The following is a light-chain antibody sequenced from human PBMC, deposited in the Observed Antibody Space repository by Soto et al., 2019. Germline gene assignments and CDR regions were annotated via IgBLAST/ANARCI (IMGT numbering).Light chain of an antibody. CDR3: QVWDNSNEHHV. V-gene: IGLV3-21*02. CDR1: NIGSKS. J-gene: IGLJ1*01. CDR2: DDS. Sequence: SYELTQPPSVSVAPGQTARITCGGNNIGSKSVHWYQLKPGQAPALVVYDDSDRPSGIPDRFSGSNSGNTATLTVSRVEAGDEADYYCQVWDNSNEHHVLGTGTKLTVL.